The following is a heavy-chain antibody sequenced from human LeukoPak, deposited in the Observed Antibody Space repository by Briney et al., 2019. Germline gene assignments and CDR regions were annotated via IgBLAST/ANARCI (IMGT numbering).Heavy chain of an antibody. CDR3: ARGPARLLTGGDYYYYGMDV. Sequence: SETLSLTCAVYGGSFSGYYRSWIRQPPGKGLERIGEINHSGSTNYNPSLKSRVTISVDTSKNQFSLKLSSVTAADTAVYYCARGPARLLTGGDYYYYGMDVWGQGTTVTVSS. CDR2: INHSGST. CDR1: GGSFSGYY. J-gene: IGHJ6*02. D-gene: IGHD3-16*01. V-gene: IGHV4-34*01.